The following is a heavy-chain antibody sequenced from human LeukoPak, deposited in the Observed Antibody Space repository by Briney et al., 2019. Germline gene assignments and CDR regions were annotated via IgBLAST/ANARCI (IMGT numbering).Heavy chain of an antibody. CDR3: ARDIRYYYDSSADY. V-gene: IGHV3-48*01. CDR2: ISSSSSTI. D-gene: IGHD3-22*01. CDR1: GFTFSSYS. Sequence: GGSLRLSCAASGFTFSSYSMNWVRQAPGKGLEWVSYISSSSSTIYYADSVKGRLTISRDNAKNSLYLQMNSLRAEDTAVYYCARDIRYYYDSSADYWGQGTLVTVSS. J-gene: IGHJ4*02.